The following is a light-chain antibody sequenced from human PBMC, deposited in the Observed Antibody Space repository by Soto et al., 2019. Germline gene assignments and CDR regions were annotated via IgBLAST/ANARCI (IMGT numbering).Light chain of an antibody. CDR1: QDISNY. Sequence: DIQMTQSPSSLSASVGDRVTITCQASQDISNYLNWYQQKPGKAPKLLIYDASNLETGVPSRFSGSGSGTDFTLTISSLQPEDFATYFCQQYNTYPLTFGQGTKVDIK. CDR3: QQYNTYPLT. V-gene: IGKV1-33*01. CDR2: DAS. J-gene: IGKJ1*01.